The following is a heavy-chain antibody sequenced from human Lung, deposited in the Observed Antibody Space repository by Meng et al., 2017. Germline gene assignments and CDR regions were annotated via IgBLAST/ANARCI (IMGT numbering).Heavy chain of an antibody. CDR1: GGAMGSHY. V-gene: IGHV4-4*07. J-gene: IGHJ4*02. D-gene: IGHD5-12*01. CDR3: ARESDRVTTMRDY. Sequence: SDTLSLTCTVSGGAMGSHYWSWIRQPAGKALEWIGRIFPSGSTHYKPSLRSRATMSVDTSRSQFSLKLTSVTAADTAVYYCARESDRVTTMRDYWGQGTLVTVSS. CDR2: IFPSGST.